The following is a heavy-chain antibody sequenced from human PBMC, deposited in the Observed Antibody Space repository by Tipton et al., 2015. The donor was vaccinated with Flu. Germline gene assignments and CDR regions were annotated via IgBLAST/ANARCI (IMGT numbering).Heavy chain of an antibody. J-gene: IGHJ5*02. CDR3: ARRDYSNYVSEPKNWFDP. D-gene: IGHD4-11*01. Sequence: TLSLTCSVSGDSIGSPYYWGWIRQPPGKGLEWIGNIHKTGSTYYNPTLTSRVTISVDTSKKQFSLRLTSVTAADTAVYYGARRDYSNYVSEPKNWFDPWGQGALVAVSS. CDR2: IHKTGST. CDR1: GDSIGSPYY. V-gene: IGHV4-38-2*01.